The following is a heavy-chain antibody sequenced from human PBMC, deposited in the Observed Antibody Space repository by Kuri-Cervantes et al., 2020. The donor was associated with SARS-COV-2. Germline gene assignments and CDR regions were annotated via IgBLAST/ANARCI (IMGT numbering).Heavy chain of an antibody. CDR1: GGSISSGSYY. V-gene: IGHV4-39*01. Sequence: SETLSLTCTVSGGSISSGSYYWGWIRQPPGKGLEWIGSIYYSGSTYYNPSLKSRVTLSVDTSKNQFSLKLSSVTAADTAVYYCARHEGVPAAFRLNWFDPWGQGTLVTVSS. CDR2: IYYSGST. D-gene: IGHD2-2*01. CDR3: ARHEGVPAAFRLNWFDP. J-gene: IGHJ5*02.